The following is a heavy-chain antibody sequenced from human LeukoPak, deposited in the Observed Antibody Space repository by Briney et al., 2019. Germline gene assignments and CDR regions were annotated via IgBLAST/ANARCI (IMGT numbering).Heavy chain of an antibody. D-gene: IGHD2-2*01. Sequence: PSQTLSLTCTVSGGSISSGGYYWSWIRQHPGKGLEWIGYIYYSGSTYYNSSLKSRVTISVDTSKNQFSLKLSSVTAADTAVYYCARDDCSSTSCYGVGSSWFDPWGQGTLVTVSS. J-gene: IGHJ5*02. V-gene: IGHV4-31*03. CDR1: GGSISSGGYY. CDR3: ARDDCSSTSCYGVGSSWFDP. CDR2: IYYSGST.